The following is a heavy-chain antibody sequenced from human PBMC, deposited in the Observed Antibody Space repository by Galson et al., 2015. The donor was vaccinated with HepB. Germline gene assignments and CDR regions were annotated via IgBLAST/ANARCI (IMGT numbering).Heavy chain of an antibody. V-gene: IGHV4-30-4*01. Sequence: TLSLTCAVSGGSISSGGYYWTWIRQPPGKGLEWIGHIFYTGSTHYNPSPKSRVTISVDTSKNQFSLRLSSVTAADTAVYYCAGDRVVITGADYWGQGTLVTVSS. CDR3: AGDRVVITGADY. D-gene: IGHD3-22*01. J-gene: IGHJ4*02. CDR2: IFYTGST. CDR1: GGSISSGGYY.